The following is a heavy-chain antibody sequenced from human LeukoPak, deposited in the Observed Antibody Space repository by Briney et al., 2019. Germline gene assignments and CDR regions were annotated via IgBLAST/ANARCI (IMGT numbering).Heavy chain of an antibody. CDR2: IIPILGIA. CDR1: GGTFNSYA. V-gene: IGHV1-69*04. D-gene: IGHD3-22*01. J-gene: IGHJ4*02. Sequence: GASVKVSCKASGGTFNSYAISWVRQAPGQGLEWMGRIIPILGIANYAQKFQGRVTITADKSTSTAYMELSSLRSEDTAVYYCARDGDYYDSSGYSILIDYWGQGTLVTVSS. CDR3: ARDGDYYDSSGYSILIDY.